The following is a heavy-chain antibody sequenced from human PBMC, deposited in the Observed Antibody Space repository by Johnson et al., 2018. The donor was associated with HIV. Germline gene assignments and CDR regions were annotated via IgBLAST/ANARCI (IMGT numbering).Heavy chain of an antibody. CDR2: ISYDGSNK. CDR1: GFTFSSYA. CDR3: ARDEPYNLNAFDI. J-gene: IGHJ3*02. V-gene: IGHV3-30-3*01. Sequence: QVQLVESGGGVVQPGRSLRLSCAASGFTFSSYAMHWVRQAPGKGLEWVAVISYDGSNKYYADSVKGRFTISRDNSKNTLYLQMNSLRVEDTAVYYCARDEPYNLNAFDIWGQGTMVKVSA. D-gene: IGHD5-24*01.